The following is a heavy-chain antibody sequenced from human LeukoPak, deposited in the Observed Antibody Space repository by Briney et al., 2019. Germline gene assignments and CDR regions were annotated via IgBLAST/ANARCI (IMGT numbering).Heavy chain of an antibody. CDR1: GGSISSSSYY. V-gene: IGHV4-39*01. CDR2: IYYSGST. D-gene: IGHD3-3*01. Sequence: SETLSLTCTVSGGSISSSSYYWGWIRQPPGKGLEWIGSIYYSGSTYYNPSLKSRVTISVDTPKNQFSLKLSSVTAADTAVYYCARRITISINWFDPWGQGTLVTVSS. J-gene: IGHJ5*02. CDR3: ARRITISINWFDP.